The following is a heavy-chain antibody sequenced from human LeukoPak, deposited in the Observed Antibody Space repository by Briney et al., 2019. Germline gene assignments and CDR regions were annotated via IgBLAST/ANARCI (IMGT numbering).Heavy chain of an antibody. CDR1: GFTFSSYA. CDR3: ARDADSSGSLGFFDY. V-gene: IGHV3-30*04. CDR2: ISYDGSNK. Sequence: GGSLRLSCAASGFTFSSYAMHWVRQAPGKGLEWVAVISYDGSNKYYADSVKGRFTISRDNSKNTLYLQMNSLRAEDTAVYYCARDADSSGSLGFFDYWGQGTLVTVSS. D-gene: IGHD3-22*01. J-gene: IGHJ4*02.